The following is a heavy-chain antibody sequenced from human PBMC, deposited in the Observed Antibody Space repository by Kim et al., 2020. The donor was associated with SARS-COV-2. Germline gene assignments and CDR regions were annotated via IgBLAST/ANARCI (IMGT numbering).Heavy chain of an antibody. V-gene: IGHV3-30*07. CDR3: ARDGSSSWYSYYFDY. Sequence: DSGKGRFTLPRDNSRNTLNLQMNSLRAEDTAVYYCARDGSSSWYSYYFDYWGQGTLVTVSS. D-gene: IGHD6-13*01. J-gene: IGHJ4*02.